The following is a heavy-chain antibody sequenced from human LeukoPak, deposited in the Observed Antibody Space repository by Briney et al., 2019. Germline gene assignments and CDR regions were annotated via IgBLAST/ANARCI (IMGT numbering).Heavy chain of an antibody. V-gene: IGHV3-21*01. CDR3: ASNFPGDY. Sequence: GGSLRLSCAASGFTFSSYGMNWVRQAPGKGLEWVSSISSSSSYIYYADSVKGRFTISRDNAKNSLYLQMSSLRAEDTAVYYCASNFPGDYWGQGTLVTVSS. D-gene: IGHD1-1*01. CDR2: ISSSSSYI. CDR1: GFTFSSYG. J-gene: IGHJ4*02.